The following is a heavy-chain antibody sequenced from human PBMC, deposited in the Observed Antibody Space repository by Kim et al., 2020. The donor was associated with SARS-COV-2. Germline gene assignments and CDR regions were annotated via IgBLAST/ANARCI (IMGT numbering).Heavy chain of an antibody. CDR2: IWANGINN. Sequence: GGSLRLSCTASGLSLDIDGFHWVRQAPGRGLEWVAVIWANGINNYYADSVRGRFRFSRDRSRKTLYLQMDNLRAEDTALYYCSKERAPFDGFDVWGQGTMVTVSP. J-gene: IGHJ3*01. CDR3: SKERAPFDGFDV. CDR1: GLSLDIDG. V-gene: IGHV3-33*03.